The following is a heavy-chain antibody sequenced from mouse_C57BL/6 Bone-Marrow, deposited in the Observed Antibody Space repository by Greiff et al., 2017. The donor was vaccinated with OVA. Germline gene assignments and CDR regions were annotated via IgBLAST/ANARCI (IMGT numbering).Heavy chain of an antibody. J-gene: IGHJ3*01. CDR1: GYTFTSYG. D-gene: IGHD2-4*01. V-gene: IGHV1-81*01. Sequence: QVQLQQSGAELARPGASVKLSCKASGYTFTSYGISWVKQRTGQGLEWIGEIYPRSGNTYYNEKFKGKATLTADKSSSTAYMELRSLPSEDSAVYVCARLGDYDSWFAYWGQGTLVTVSA. CDR2: IYPRSGNT. CDR3: ARLGDYDSWFAY.